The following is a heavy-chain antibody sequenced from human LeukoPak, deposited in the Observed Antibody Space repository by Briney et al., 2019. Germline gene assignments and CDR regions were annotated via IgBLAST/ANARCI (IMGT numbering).Heavy chain of an antibody. Sequence: GGSLRLSCGASGFTFSTSAMDWVRQAPGKGLEWVAFLQTDGNTKNYADSLKGRFTISRDISKNTLYLQMNSLRAENTAVYYCARKTDSGGQGDYWGPGTLVTVAS. CDR3: ARKTDSGGQGDY. CDR2: LQTDGNTK. J-gene: IGHJ4*02. V-gene: IGHV3-30*02. CDR1: GFTFSTSA. D-gene: IGHD3-22*01.